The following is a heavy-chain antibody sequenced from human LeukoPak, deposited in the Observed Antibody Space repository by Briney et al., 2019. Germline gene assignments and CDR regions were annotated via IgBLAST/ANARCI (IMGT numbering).Heavy chain of an antibody. CDR1: GGSISPYY. Sequence: PSETLSLTCTVSGGSISPYYWSWIRQTPGKGLEWIGYILYSGTTTNYNPSLKSRVTISVDTSKNQFSLKLSFVTAADTAVYYCARVGDWNYLVYWGQGTLVTVSS. V-gene: IGHV4-59*01. CDR2: ILYSGTTT. J-gene: IGHJ4*02. CDR3: ARVGDWNYLVY. D-gene: IGHD3/OR15-3a*01.